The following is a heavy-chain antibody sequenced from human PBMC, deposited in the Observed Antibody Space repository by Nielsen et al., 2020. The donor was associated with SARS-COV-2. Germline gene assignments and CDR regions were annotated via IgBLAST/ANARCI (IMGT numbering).Heavy chain of an antibody. D-gene: IGHD3-22*01. Sequence: GESLKISCAASGFTFSSYGMHRVRQAPGKGLEWVAVIWYDGSNKYYADSVKGRFTISRDNSRNTLYLQMNSLRAEDTAIYYCAGDGGGGYDIREGLGYWGQGTQVTVSS. CDR3: AGDGGGGYDIREGLGY. V-gene: IGHV3-33*01. CDR1: GFTFSSYG. CDR2: IWYDGSNK. J-gene: IGHJ4*02.